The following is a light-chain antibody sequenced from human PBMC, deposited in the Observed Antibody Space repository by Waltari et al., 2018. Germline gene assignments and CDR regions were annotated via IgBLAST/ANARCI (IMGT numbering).Light chain of an antibody. V-gene: IGLV2-14*01. J-gene: IGLJ3*02. CDR3: ISFTSSNTWV. Sequence: QSALTQPASVSGSPRQSLTISCTGTSSDFGSFNYVSCYQQHTGKTPKLVIFGVSDRPTGVSNRFSGSKSGNTASLTITGLLAEDEADYYCISFTSSNTWVFGGGTRVTVL. CDR2: GVS. CDR1: SSDFGSFNY.